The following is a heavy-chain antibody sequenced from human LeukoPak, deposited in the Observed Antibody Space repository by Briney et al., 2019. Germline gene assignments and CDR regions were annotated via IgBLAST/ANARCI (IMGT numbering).Heavy chain of an antibody. Sequence: SGPTLFQAPPTLTLTCTFSGCALGTRGGGVGWIRQPSGKAAERLTLNNWDKDKHYSPALKRRSTITKDTTKNQVVLPLNNMDPVDTATYYCAHRRILTAYYTAGDFDYWGQGTLVTVSS. V-gene: IGHV2-5*02. J-gene: IGHJ4*02. D-gene: IGHD3-9*01. CDR3: AHRRILTAYYTAGDFDY. CDR1: GCALGTRGGG. CDR2: NNWDKDK.